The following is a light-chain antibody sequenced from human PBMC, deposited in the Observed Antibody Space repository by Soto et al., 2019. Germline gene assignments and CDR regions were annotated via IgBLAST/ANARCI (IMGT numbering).Light chain of an antibody. V-gene: IGKV3-20*01. CDR2: GAS. CDR3: QQYGSSPQT. CDR1: QSVSSSY. Sequence: EIVLPQSPATRPLSQGERATPSCRASQSVSSSYLAWYQQKPGQAPRLLIYGASSRATGIPDRFSGSGSGTDFTLTISRLEPEDFAVYYCQQYGSSPQTFGQGTKVEIK. J-gene: IGKJ1*01.